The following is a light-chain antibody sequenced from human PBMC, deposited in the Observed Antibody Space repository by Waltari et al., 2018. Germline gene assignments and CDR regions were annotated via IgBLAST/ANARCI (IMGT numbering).Light chain of an antibody. V-gene: IGKV1-27*01. CDR3: QKYNNAPFT. Sequence: DIQMTQSPSSLSASVGDRVTITCRASQGINIYLAWYQQKPGKVPKLLIYAASTLHSGVPSRFGGSGSGTDFTLTISSLQPEDVATYYCQKYNNAPFTFGPGTKVDIK. J-gene: IGKJ3*01. CDR2: AAS. CDR1: QGINIY.